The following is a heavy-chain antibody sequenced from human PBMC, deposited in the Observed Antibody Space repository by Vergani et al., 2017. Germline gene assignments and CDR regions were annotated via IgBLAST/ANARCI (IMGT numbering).Heavy chain of an antibody. CDR2: INHSGST. CDR3: ARGVRQYYYGSGSYYYWFDP. J-gene: IGHJ5*02. CDR1: GGSFSGYY. V-gene: IGHV4-34*01. Sequence: QVQLPQWGAGLLKPSETLSLTCAVYGGSFSGYYWSWIRQPPGKGLEWIGEINHSGSTNYNPSLKSRVTISVDTSKNQFSLKLSSVTAADTAVYYCARGVRQYYYGSGSYYYWFDPWGQGTLVTVSS. D-gene: IGHD3-10*01.